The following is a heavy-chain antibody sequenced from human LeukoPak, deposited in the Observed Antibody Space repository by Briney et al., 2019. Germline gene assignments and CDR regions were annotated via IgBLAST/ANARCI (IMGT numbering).Heavy chain of an antibody. D-gene: IGHD2-15*01. CDR1: GDSINDHY. Sequence: PSKTLSLTCTVSGDSINDHYWRWIRQPPGEGLEWIAYIYSSVSTNYNPSLKSRVTISIGASKSRFSLKLTSVTAADAGVYYCARQRCSGGSCYRVDQLYYMDVWDKGTTVTVSS. CDR3: ARQRCSGGSCYRVDQLYYMDV. V-gene: IGHV4-4*09. CDR2: IYSSVST. J-gene: IGHJ6*03.